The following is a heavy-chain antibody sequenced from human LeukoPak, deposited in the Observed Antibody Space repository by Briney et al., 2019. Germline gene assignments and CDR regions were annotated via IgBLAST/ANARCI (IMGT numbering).Heavy chain of an antibody. CDR3: ARVRKRDTAIY. CDR1: GFTFSSYA. V-gene: IGHV3-30*01. CDR2: ISYDGSNK. Sequence: PGRSLRLSCAASGFTFSSYAMRWVRQALGKGLEWVAVISYDGSNKYYADSVKGRFTISRDNSKNTLYLQMNSLRAEDTAVYYCARVRKRDTAIYWGQGTLVTVSS. D-gene: IGHD5-18*01. J-gene: IGHJ4*02.